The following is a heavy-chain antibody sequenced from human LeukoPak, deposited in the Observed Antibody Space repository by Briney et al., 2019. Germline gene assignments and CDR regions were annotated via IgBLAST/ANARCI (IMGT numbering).Heavy chain of an antibody. CDR2: MKSKSHGGTT. CDR1: GFTFSNAW. D-gene: IGHD2-8*01. J-gene: IGHJ4*02. V-gene: IGHV3-15*01. CDR3: TTGPLGYCTNGVCPPHY. Sequence: PGGSLRLSCAASGFTFSNAWLSWVRQAPGKGLEWVASMKSKSHGGTTDYAAPVKGRFTISRDDSKNTLYLQMNSLKTEDTAVYYCTTGPLGYCTNGVCPPHYWGQGTLVTVSS.